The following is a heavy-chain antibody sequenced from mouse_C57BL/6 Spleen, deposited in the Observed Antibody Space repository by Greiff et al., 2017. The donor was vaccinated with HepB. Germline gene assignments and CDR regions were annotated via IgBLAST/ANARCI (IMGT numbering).Heavy chain of an antibody. V-gene: IGHV2-2*01. CDR3: ARGGIYDGSAWFAY. J-gene: IGHJ3*01. CDR2: IWSGGST. Sequence: VQLQQSGPGLVQPSQSLSITCTVSGFSLTSYGVHWVRQSPGKGLEWLGVIWSGGSTDYNAAFISRLSISKDNSKSQVFFKMNSLQADDTAIYYCARGGIYDGSAWFAYWGQGTLVTVSA. D-gene: IGHD2-3*01. CDR1: GFSLTSYG.